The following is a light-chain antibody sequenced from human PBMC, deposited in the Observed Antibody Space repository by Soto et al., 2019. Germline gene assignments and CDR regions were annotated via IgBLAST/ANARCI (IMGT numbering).Light chain of an antibody. Sequence: QSALTQPRSVSGSPGQSVTISCTGTSSDVGGYNYVSWYQQHPGKAPKLMIYEVSKRPSGVPDRFSGSKSGNTASPTISGLQAEDEADYYCCSYAGSSTYVFGTGTKLTVL. CDR3: CSYAGSSTYV. CDR1: SSDVGGYNY. CDR2: EVS. J-gene: IGLJ1*01. V-gene: IGLV2-11*01.